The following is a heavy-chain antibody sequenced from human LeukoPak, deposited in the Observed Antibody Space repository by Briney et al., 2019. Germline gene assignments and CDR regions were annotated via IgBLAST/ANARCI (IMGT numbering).Heavy chain of an antibody. CDR2: INWNGGST. CDR3: ARVSSGWYALDY. J-gene: IGHJ4*02. V-gene: IGHV3-20*01. CDR1: GFTFDDYG. Sequence: GGSLRLSCAASGFTFDDYGMSWVRQAPGKGLEWVSGINWNGGSTGYADSVKGRFTISRDNAKNSLYLQTNSLRAEDTALYHCARVSSGWYALDYWGQGTLVTVSS. D-gene: IGHD6-19*01.